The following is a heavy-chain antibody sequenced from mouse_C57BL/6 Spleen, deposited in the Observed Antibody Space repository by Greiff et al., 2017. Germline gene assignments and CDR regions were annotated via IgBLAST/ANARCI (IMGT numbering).Heavy chain of an antibody. D-gene: IGHD1-1*01. J-gene: IGHJ2*01. CDR3: ARRYYGSREYFDY. CDR2: IDPEYGDT. CDR1: GFNIKDYS. V-gene: IGHV14-2*01. Sequence: EVQLQQSGAELVKPGASVKLSCTASGFNIKDYSMPWVHQRTEQGLEWIGRIDPEYGDTKYAPKFQGPATISSDNSSNTAYLQLSSRTSEDTAVYYCARRYYGSREYFDYWGQGTTRTVSS.